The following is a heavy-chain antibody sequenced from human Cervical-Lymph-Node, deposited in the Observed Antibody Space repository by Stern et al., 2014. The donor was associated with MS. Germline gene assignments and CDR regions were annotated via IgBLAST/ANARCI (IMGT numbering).Heavy chain of an antibody. J-gene: IGHJ4*02. CDR2: ISYDGGTK. V-gene: IGHV3-30*04. CDR3: ARGRAIVGLDY. Sequence: QVQLVQSGGGVVQPGRSLRLSCAASGFTFSSYAMYWVPQAPGKGLEWVTVISYDGGTKYYADSVKGRFTVSRDNSKSTFDLQMSSLRPEDTAVYYCARGRAIVGLDYWGQGTLVTVSS. CDR1: GFTFSSYA. D-gene: IGHD1-26*01.